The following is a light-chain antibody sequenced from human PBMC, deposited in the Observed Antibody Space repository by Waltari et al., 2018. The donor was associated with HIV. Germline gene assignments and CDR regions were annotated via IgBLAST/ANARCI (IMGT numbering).Light chain of an antibody. V-gene: IGLV1-44*01. Sequence: QSELTQPPSTSGAPGQRVTISCSGNNSNIGSNTINWYQHLPGATPKLLIYGNDQWPSGVPDRFSGSKSGTSASLAISGLLSEDEGDYYCATWDDSLKGVIFGGGTKLTVL. J-gene: IGLJ2*01. CDR1: NSNIGSNT. CDR2: GND. CDR3: ATWDDSLKGVI.